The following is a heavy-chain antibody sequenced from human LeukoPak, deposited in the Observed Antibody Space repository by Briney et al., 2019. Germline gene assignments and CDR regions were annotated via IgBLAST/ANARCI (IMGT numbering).Heavy chain of an antibody. CDR3: ARTYYYDTDYYYYYGMDV. CDR1: GYTFTSYD. V-gene: IGHV1-8*01. D-gene: IGHD3-22*01. Sequence: ASVKVSCKASGYTFTSYDISWVRQATGQGLEWMGWMNPNSGNTGYAQKFQGRVTMTRNTSISTAYMELSSLRSEDTAVYYCARTYYYDTDYYYYYGMDVWGQGTTVTVSS. CDR2: MNPNSGNT. J-gene: IGHJ6*02.